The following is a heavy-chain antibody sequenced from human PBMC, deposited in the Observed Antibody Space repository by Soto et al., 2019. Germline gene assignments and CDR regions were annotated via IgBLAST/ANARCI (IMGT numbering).Heavy chain of an antibody. V-gene: IGHV1-18*01. CDR3: ASLPYYAFWSGYPGSGYYYGMDV. J-gene: IGHJ6*02. CDR2: ISAYNGNT. CDR1: GYTFTSYG. Sequence: QVQLVQSGAEVKKPGASVKVSCKASGYTFTSYGISWVRQAPGQGLEWMGWISAYNGNTNYAQKLQGRVTMTTDTSTSTAYMALRSLRSDDTAVYYCASLPYYAFWSGYPGSGYYYGMDVWGQGTSVTVSS. D-gene: IGHD3-3*01.